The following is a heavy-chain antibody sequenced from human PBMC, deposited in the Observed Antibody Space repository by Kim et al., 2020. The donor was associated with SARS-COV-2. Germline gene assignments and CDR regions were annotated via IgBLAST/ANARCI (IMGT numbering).Heavy chain of an antibody. CDR2: ISSSSSTI. D-gene: IGHD2-2*01. Sequence: GGSLRLSCAASGFTFSSYSMNWVRQAPGKGLEWVSYISSSSSTIYYADSVKGRFTISRDNAKNSLYLQMNSLRAEDTAVYYCATLGAAAMRGVGEDYWGQGTLVTVSS. V-gene: IGHV3-48*04. CDR3: ATLGAAAMRGVGEDY. CDR1: GFTFSSYS. J-gene: IGHJ4*02.